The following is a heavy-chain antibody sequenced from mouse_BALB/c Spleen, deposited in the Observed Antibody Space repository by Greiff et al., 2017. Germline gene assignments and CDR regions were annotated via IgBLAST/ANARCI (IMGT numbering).Heavy chain of an antibody. CDR1: GYSITSGYY. CDR2: ISYDGSN. V-gene: IGHV3-6*02. D-gene: IGHD1-1*01. CDR3: ARPYYYGSSWFAY. J-gene: IGHJ3*01. Sequence: VQLKESGPGLVKPSQSLSLTCSVTGYSITSGYYWNWIRQFPGNKLEWMGYISYDGSNNYNPSLKNRSSITRDTSKNQFFLKLNSVTTEDTATYYCARPYYYGSSWFAYWGQGTLVTVSA.